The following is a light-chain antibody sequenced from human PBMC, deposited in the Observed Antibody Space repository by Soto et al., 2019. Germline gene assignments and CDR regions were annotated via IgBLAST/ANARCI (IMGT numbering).Light chain of an antibody. Sequence: QSALTQPASVSGSPVQSITISCTGTSSDVGTYNYVSWYQHRPGKAPKLMIYDVSYRPSGVSNRFSGSKSANTASLTISGLQAEDEADYYCSSYTTSNTQVFGGGTKVTVL. CDR1: SSDVGTYNY. CDR3: SSYTTSNTQV. V-gene: IGLV2-14*01. CDR2: DVS. J-gene: IGLJ3*02.